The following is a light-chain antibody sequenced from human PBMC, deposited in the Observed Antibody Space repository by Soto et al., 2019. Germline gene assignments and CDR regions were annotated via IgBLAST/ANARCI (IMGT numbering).Light chain of an antibody. CDR2: GAS. CDR3: QQCGSSPCT. Sequence: EIVLTQSPGTLSLSPGERATLSCRASQSVSSSYLAWYQQKPGQAPRLLIYGASSRATGIPDRFSGSGSGTGFTVTISSLEPEEFAVYYCQQCGSSPCTCGGGTKVQI. CDR1: QSVSSSY. V-gene: IGKV3-20*01. J-gene: IGKJ4*01.